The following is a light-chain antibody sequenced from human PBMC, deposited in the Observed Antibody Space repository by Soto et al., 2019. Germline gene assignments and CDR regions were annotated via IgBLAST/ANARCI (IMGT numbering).Light chain of an antibody. V-gene: IGKV1-39*01. CDR2: AAS. J-gene: IGKJ1*01. CDR3: QQSYTTPWT. Sequence: DIQMTQSPSSLSASVGDRVTITCRASQSITSYLNWYQQKPGKAPQLLIYAASSLQSGVPSRFSGSGSGTDFTLTISRLKPEDFKTYYCQQSYTTPWTFGQGTKVEVK. CDR1: QSITSY.